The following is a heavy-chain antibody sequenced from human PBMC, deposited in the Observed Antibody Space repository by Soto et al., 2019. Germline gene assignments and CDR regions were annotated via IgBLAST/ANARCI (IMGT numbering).Heavy chain of an antibody. CDR1: GFTFTKDA. Sequence: QEQLVESGGGVVQPGRSLSLSCAASGFTFTKDAMHWVRQAPGRGLEWVALIWYDGNYKQYADSVKGRFTISRDNSKNTVFLQMSNLRAEDTAGYYCAREAIYVAGNKYYYYGMDVWGPGTTVTVSS. CDR3: AREAIYVAGNKYYYYGMDV. CDR2: IWYDGNYK. J-gene: IGHJ6*02. V-gene: IGHV3-33*01. D-gene: IGHD3-10*01.